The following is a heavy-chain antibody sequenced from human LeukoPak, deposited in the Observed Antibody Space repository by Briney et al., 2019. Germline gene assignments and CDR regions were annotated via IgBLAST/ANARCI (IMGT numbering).Heavy chain of an antibody. V-gene: IGHV3-23*01. Sequence: PGGSLRLSCAASGFTFSSYAMSWVRQAPGKGLEWVSTISTGGSTYYTYSVKGRFTISRDNSKNTMYLQMNSLRDEDTAVYYCAKGYSSSWSIEYFQHWGQGTLVTVSS. CDR3: AKGYSSSWSIEYFQH. CDR1: GFTFSSYA. CDR2: ISTGGST. D-gene: IGHD6-13*01. J-gene: IGHJ1*01.